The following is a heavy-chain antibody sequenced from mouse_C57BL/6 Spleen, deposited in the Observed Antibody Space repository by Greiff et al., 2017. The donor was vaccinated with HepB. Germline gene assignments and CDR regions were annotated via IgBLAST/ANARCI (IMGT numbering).Heavy chain of an antibody. CDR3: ARLMRVYFDY. CDR1: GYTFTSYW. V-gene: IGHV1-64*01. J-gene: IGHJ2*01. Sequence: QVQLQQSGAELVKPGASVKLSCKASGYTFTSYWMHWVKQRPGQGLEWIGMIHPNSGSTNYNEKFKSKATLTVDKSSSTAYMQLSSLTSEDSAVYYCARLMRVYFDYWGQGTTLTVSS. CDR2: IHPNSGST.